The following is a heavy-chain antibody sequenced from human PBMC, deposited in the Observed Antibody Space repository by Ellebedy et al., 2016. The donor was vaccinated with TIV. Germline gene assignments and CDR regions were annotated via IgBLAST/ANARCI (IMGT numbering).Heavy chain of an antibody. CDR3: ARGVLSGY. V-gene: IGHV3-23*01. D-gene: IGHD2/OR15-2a*01. Sequence: GESLKISCAASGFSFSSYVMTWVRQAPGKGLEWVSGISGSGDSTYYADAVKGRFTISRDNSKNTVYLQMNSLRAEDTAVYYCARGVLSGYWGQGTLVTVSS. J-gene: IGHJ4*02. CDR1: GFSFSSYV. CDR2: ISGSGDST.